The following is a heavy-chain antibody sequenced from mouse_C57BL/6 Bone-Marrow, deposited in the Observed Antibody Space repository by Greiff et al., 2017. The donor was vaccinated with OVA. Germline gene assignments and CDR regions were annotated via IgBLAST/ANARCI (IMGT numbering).Heavy chain of an antibody. Sequence: VQLQQSGTVLARPGASVKMSCKPSGYTFTSYWMHWVKQRPGQGLEWIGAIYPGNSDTSYNQKFKGKAKLTAVTSASTAYMELSSLTNEDSAVYYCTRSFITTVVATWYFDVWAQGPRSPSPQ. J-gene: IGHJ1*03. V-gene: IGHV1-5*01. CDR1: GYTFTSYW. CDR3: TRSFITTVVATWYFDV. D-gene: IGHD1-1*01. CDR2: IYPGNSDT.